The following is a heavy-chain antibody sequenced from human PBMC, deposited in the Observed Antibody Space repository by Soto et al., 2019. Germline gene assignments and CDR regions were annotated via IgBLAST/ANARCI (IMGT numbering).Heavy chain of an antibody. Sequence: GASVKVSCKASGYTFTSYAMHWVRQAPGQRLEWMGWINAGNGNTKYSQKFQGRVTITRDTSASTAYMELSSLRSEDTAVYYCASDYDILTGYYNFDYWGQGTLVTVSS. CDR3: ASDYDILTGYYNFDY. J-gene: IGHJ4*02. D-gene: IGHD3-9*01. CDR1: GYTFTSYA. CDR2: INAGNGNT. V-gene: IGHV1-3*01.